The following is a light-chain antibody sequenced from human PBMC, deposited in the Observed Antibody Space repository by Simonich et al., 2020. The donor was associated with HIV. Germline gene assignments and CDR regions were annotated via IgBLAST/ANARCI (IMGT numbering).Light chain of an antibody. CDR3: QQYNSYSPA. J-gene: IGKJ1*01. V-gene: IGKV1-5*01. CDR2: DAS. Sequence: DIQMTQSPSSLSASVGDRVTITCQASQDINNYLNWYQQKPGKAPKLLIYDASSLESGVPSRCSGSGSGTEFTLTISSLQPDDFATYYCQQYNSYSPAFGQGTKVEIK. CDR1: QDINNY.